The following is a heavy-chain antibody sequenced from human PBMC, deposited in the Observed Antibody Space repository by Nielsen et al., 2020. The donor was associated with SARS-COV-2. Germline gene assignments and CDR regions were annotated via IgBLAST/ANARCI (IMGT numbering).Heavy chain of an antibody. CDR1: GFTFRNYG. D-gene: IGHD3-16*01. CDR2: ISGSGDST. CDR3: AKDRRGTNDC. Sequence: GESLKISCAASGFTFRNYGVTWVRQPPGKGLEWVSSISGSGDSTYYADSVEGRFTISRGNSKNTLFLQMNSLRAEDTALYYCAKDRRGTNDCWGQGTLVTVSS. V-gene: IGHV3-23*01. J-gene: IGHJ4*02.